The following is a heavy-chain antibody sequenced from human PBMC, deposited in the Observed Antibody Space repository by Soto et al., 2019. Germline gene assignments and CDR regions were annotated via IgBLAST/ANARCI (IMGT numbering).Heavy chain of an antibody. CDR3: ARAGAVNWFDP. CDR2: IYYSGRT. Sequence: QVQLQESGPGLVKPSQTLSLTCTVSGGSISSGGYYWSWIRQHPGKGLEWIGYIYYSGRTYHNPSLKSRITISVDTSKNQFPLKLSSVTAADTAVYYCARAGAVNWFDPWGQGTLVTVSS. V-gene: IGHV4-31*03. J-gene: IGHJ5*02. CDR1: GGSISSGGYY.